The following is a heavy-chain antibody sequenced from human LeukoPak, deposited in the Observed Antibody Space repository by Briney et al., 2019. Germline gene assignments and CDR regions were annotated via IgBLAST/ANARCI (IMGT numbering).Heavy chain of an antibody. V-gene: IGHV3-21*01. J-gene: IGHJ5*02. CDR2: ISSSSSYI. D-gene: IGHD6-25*01. Sequence: GGSLRLSCAASGFTFSSYSMNWVRQAPGKGLEWVSSISSSSSYIYYADSVKGRFTISRDNAKNSLYLQMNSLTAEDTAVYYCARDIGSGSWFDPWGQGTLVTVSS. CDR3: ARDIGSGSWFDP. CDR1: GFTFSSYS.